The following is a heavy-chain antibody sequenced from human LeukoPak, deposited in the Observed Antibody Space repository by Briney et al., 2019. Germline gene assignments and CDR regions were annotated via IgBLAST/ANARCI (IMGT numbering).Heavy chain of an antibody. CDR1: GGSISSSSYY. D-gene: IGHD3-9*01. CDR2: IYYSGST. CDR3: ARDAGWDY. V-gene: IGHV4-39*07. Sequence: TSETLFLTCTVSGGSISSSSYYWGWIRQPPGKGLEWIGSIYYSGSTYYNPSLKSRVTISVDTSKNQFSLKLSSVTAADTAVYYCARDAGWDYWGQGTLVTVSS. J-gene: IGHJ4*02.